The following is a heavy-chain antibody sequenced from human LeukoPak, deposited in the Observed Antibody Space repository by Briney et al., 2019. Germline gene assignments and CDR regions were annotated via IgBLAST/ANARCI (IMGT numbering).Heavy chain of an antibody. CDR2: IYPGDSDT. CDR1: GYPFSSYW. D-gene: IGHD3-3*01. J-gene: IGHJ4*02. V-gene: IGHV5-51*01. Sequence: GESLRISFKGSGYPFSSYWIGWVRQMPGKGLEWMGIIYPGDSDTRYSPSLQGQVTISVDTSIGTAYLQWSSRKASDTAIYYCARQNDFRLDYWGQGTLVTVSS. CDR3: ARQNDFRLDY.